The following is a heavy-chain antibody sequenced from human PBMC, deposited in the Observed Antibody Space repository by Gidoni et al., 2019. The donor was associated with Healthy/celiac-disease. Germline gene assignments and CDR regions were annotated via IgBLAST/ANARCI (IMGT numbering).Heavy chain of an antibody. J-gene: IGHJ4*02. V-gene: IGHV3-30-3*01. Sequence: QVQLVESGGGVVQPGRSLRLSCAASGFNSSSYAMHWVRQAPGKGLEWVAVISYDGSNKYYADSVKGRFTISRDNSKNTLYLQMNSLRAEDTAVYYCARPVLGSSGPFDYWGQGTLVTVSS. CDR1: GFNSSSYA. D-gene: IGHD3-22*01. CDR3: ARPVLGSSGPFDY. CDR2: ISYDGSNK.